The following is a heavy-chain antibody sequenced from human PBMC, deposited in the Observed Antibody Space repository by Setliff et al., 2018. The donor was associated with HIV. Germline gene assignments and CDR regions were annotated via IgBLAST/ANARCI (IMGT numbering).Heavy chain of an antibody. CDR3: ARARYGVAAVGY. Sequence: ASVKVSCKASGYTFISFDINWVRQATGQGPEWMGWMNPASGSTGYAQKFQGRVTMTRNASINTAYMELNSLTFDDTAMYYCARARYGVAAVGYWGQGTLVTVSS. CDR2: MNPASGST. CDR1: GYTFISFD. D-gene: IGHD6-13*01. V-gene: IGHV1-8*01. J-gene: IGHJ4*02.